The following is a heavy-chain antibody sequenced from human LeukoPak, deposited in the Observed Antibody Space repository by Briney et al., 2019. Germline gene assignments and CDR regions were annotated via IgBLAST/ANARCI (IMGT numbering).Heavy chain of an antibody. CDR1: GYTFTGYY. J-gene: IGHJ3*02. D-gene: IGHD3-3*01. CDR3: ARGIRFLDVSSAFDI. V-gene: IGHV1-2*02. CDR2: INPNSGGT. Sequence: EASVKVSCKASGYTFTGYYMHWVRQAPGQGLEWMGWINPNSGGTNYAQKFQGRVTMTRDTSISTAYMELSRLRSDDTAVYYCARGIRFLDVSSAFDIWGQGTMVTVSS.